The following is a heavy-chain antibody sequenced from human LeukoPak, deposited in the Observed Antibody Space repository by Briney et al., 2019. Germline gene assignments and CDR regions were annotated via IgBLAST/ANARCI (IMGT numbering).Heavy chain of an antibody. J-gene: IGHJ4*02. CDR3: AKDLGRYRNNFFDY. CDR2: INSDGIST. V-gene: IGHV3-74*01. Sequence: QAGGSLRLSCAASGFTFSNYWMHWVRQAPGKGLVWVSRINSDGISTGYADSVKGRFTVSRDNAKKTLYLQMNSLRADDTAVYYCAKDLGRYRNNFFDYWGQGNLVTVSS. CDR1: GFTFSNYW. D-gene: IGHD1-26*01.